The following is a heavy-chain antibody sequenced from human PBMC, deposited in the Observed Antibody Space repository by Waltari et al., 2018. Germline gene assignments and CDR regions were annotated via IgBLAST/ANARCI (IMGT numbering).Heavy chain of an antibody. J-gene: IGHJ6*03. CDR2: LYYSGSA. Sequence: QLQLQESGPGLLKPSETLSLTCSVSGGSITSIAYYCGWIRQPPGKGLEWIGSLYYSGSASYNPSGKHRVTISVDTTKNQFSLRLYSVTAADTAVYYCARLVGSYYFHMDVWGKGTTVVISS. CDR3: ARLVGSYYFHMDV. D-gene: IGHD2-8*02. CDR1: GGSITSIAYY. V-gene: IGHV4-39*07.